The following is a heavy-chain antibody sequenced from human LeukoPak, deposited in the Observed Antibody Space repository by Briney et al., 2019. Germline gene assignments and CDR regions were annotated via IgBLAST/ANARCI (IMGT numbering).Heavy chain of an antibody. CDR1: GFTVSSNY. CDR3: ARDKRFTGSSWYLDY. J-gene: IGHJ4*02. CDR2: IYSGGST. V-gene: IGHV3-53*01. D-gene: IGHD6-13*01. Sequence: GGSLRLSCAASGFTVSSNYMSWVRQAPGKGLEWVSVIYSGGSTYYADSVKGRFTISRHNSKSTLYLQMNSLRAEDTAVYYCARDKRFTGSSWYLDYWGQGTLVTVSS.